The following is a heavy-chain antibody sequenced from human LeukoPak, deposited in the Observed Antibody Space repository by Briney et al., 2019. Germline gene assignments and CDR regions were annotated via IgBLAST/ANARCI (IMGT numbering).Heavy chain of an antibody. CDR2: ISYDGSNK. Sequence: GGSLRLSCAASALTFSDYSMNWVRQAPGKGLEWVAVISYDGSNKYYADSVKGRFTISRDNSKNTLYLQMNSLRAEDTAVYYCARDSDEAAFDIWGQGTMVTVSS. CDR3: ARDSDEAAFDI. CDR1: ALTFSDYS. V-gene: IGHV3-30*03. J-gene: IGHJ3*02.